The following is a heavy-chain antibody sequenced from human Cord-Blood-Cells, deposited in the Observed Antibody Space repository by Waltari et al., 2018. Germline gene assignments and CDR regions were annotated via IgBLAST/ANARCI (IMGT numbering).Heavy chain of an antibody. Sequence: QVQLQQWGAGLLQPSETLSLTCAVYGGSFSGYSWSWIRQPPGKGLEWIGEINHSGSTNYNPSLKSRVTISVDTSKNQFSLKLSSVTAADTAVYYCASTLYDSSGYYYDYWGQGTLVTVSS. J-gene: IGHJ4*02. CDR3: ASTLYDSSGYYYDY. V-gene: IGHV4-34*01. CDR1: GGSFSGYS. CDR2: INHSGST. D-gene: IGHD3-22*01.